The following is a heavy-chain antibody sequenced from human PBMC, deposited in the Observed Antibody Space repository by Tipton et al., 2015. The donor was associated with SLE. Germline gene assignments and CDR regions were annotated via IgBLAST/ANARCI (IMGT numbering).Heavy chain of an antibody. J-gene: IGHJ5*02. CDR2: ISAYNGDT. CDR1: GYTFISYG. CDR3: VRDAVGWFDT. Sequence: QVQLVQSGAEVEKPGASVKVSCKASGYTFISYGISWVRQAPGQGLEWMGWISAYNGDTNYAQKFQGRVTMTTDTSTSTAFMELRGLRYDDTALYYCVRDAVGWFDTWGQGTLVTVSP. D-gene: IGHD2-15*01. V-gene: IGHV1-18*01.